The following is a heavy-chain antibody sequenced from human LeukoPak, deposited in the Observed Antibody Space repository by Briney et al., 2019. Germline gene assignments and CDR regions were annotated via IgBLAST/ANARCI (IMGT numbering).Heavy chain of an antibody. J-gene: IGHJ4*02. Sequence: PGGSLRLSCAASAVAVGTYWLHTGRQAPGKGLVWVARISTDGSKITYADSVKGRFSISRDHAKNTVYLQMNRLRVDDSAVYEWLGGVLYGWGDYYFYVWGQGTLVTVSS. D-gene: IGHD3-16*01. CDR2: ISTDGSKI. V-gene: IGHV3-74*03. CDR1: AVAVGTYW. CDR3: LGGVLYGWGDYYFYV.